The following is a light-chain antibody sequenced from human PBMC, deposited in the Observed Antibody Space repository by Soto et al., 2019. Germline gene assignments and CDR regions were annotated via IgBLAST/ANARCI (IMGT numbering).Light chain of an antibody. CDR2: EVT. J-gene: IGLJ2*01. CDR1: SSDVGGYNY. V-gene: IGLV2-8*01. Sequence: QSALTQPPSASGSLGLSVTISCTGTSSDVGGYNYVSWHQQHPGKAPKLMIYEVTERPSGVPDRFSGSKSGNTASLTVSGLQAEDEADYYCSSFAGGGNPVLFGGGTKLTVL. CDR3: SSFAGGGNPVL.